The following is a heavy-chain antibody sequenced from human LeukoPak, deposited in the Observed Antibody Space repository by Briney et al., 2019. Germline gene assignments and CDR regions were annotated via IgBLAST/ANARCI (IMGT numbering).Heavy chain of an antibody. V-gene: IGHV3-23*01. CDR1: GFTFSSYA. D-gene: IGHD3-3*01. CDR3: ATDTIFGVAYFDY. Sequence: GGSLRLSCAASGFTFSSYAMSWVRQAPGKGLEWVSAISGSGSSTYYADSVKGRFTISRDNSKNTLYLQMNSLRAEDTAVYYCATDTIFGVAYFDYWGQGTLVTVSS. CDR2: ISGSGSST. J-gene: IGHJ4*02.